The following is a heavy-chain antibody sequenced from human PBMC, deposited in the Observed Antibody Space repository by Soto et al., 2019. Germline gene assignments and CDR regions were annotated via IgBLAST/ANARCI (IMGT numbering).Heavy chain of an antibody. Sequence: QVQLQESGPGLVKPSETLSLTCTVSGGSISSYYWSWIRQPPGKGLEWIGYIYYSGSTNYNPSLKRRVSRSVDRAESQVSLQLSSVPAADTAVYDCAREGVTRNYYHDGMDVWVQGTTVTVSS. CDR2: IYYSGST. CDR1: GGSISSYY. J-gene: IGHJ6*02. D-gene: IGHD2-21*02. CDR3: AREGVTRNYYHDGMDV. V-gene: IGHV4-59*01.